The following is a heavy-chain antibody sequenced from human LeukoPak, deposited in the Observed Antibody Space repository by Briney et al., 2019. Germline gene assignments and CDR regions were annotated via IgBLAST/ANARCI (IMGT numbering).Heavy chain of an antibody. Sequence: ASVKVSCKASGYTFSGYYIHWVRQAPGQGLGWMGIINPSGGSTSYAQKFQGRVTMTRDMSTSTGYMELSSLRSEDMAVYSCASSGGPYTNYGDYWGQGALVTVSS. J-gene: IGHJ4*02. CDR1: GYTFSGYY. CDR2: INPSGGST. D-gene: IGHD4-11*01. V-gene: IGHV1-46*01. CDR3: ASSGGPYTNYGDY.